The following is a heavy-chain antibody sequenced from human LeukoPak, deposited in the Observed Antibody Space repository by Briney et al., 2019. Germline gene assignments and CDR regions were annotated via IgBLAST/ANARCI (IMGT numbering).Heavy chain of an antibody. J-gene: IGHJ4*02. D-gene: IGHD6-13*01. CDR3: ASGDAADAFDY. Sequence: PSETLSLTCTVSGYSLSSGYYWGWIRQPPGKGLEWIGSIYHSGSTYYNPSLKSRVTISVDTSKNQFSLKLSSVTAADTAVYYCASGDAADAFDYWGQGTLVTVSS. V-gene: IGHV4-38-2*02. CDR2: IYHSGST. CDR1: GYSLSSGYY.